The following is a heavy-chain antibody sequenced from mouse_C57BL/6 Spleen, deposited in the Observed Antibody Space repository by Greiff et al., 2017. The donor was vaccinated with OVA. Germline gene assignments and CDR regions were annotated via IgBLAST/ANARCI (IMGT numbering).Heavy chain of an antibody. CDR3: ARQAYYSPSY. CDR1: GFTFSDYY. D-gene: IGHD2-12*01. J-gene: IGHJ3*01. Sequence: EVKLMESGGGLVQPGGSLKLSCAASGFTFSDYYMYWVRQTPEKRLEWVAYISNGGGSTYYPDTVKGRFTISRDNAKNTLYLQMSRLKSEDTAMYYCARQAYYSPSYWGQGTLVTVSA. V-gene: IGHV5-12*01. CDR2: ISNGGGST.